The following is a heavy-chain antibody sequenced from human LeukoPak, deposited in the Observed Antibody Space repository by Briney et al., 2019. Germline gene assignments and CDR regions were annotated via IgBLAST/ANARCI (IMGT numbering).Heavy chain of an antibody. CDR1: GYTFTSYG. J-gene: IGHJ3*02. V-gene: IGHV1-18*01. Sequence: ASVKVSCKASGYTFTSYGISWVRQAPGQGLEWMGWISAYNGNTNYAQKLQGRVTMTTDTSTSTAYMELRSLRSDDTAVYYCARVSAARPVKAFDIWGQGTMVTVSS. D-gene: IGHD6-6*01. CDR3: ARVSAARPVKAFDI. CDR2: ISAYNGNT.